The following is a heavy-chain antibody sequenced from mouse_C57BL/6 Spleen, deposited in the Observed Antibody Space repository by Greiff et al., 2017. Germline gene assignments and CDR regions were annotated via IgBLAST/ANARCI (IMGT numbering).Heavy chain of an antibody. CDR3: TRDRGGTAFDY. J-gene: IGHJ2*01. Sequence: EVKLMESGEGLVKPGGSLKLSCAASGFTFSSYAMSWVRQTPEKRLEWVAYISSGGDYIYYADTVKGRFTISRDNARNTLYLQMSSLKSEDTAMYYCTRDRGGTAFDYWGQGTTLTVSS. CDR2: ISSGGDYI. D-gene: IGHD4-1*01. CDR1: GFTFSSYA. V-gene: IGHV5-9-1*02.